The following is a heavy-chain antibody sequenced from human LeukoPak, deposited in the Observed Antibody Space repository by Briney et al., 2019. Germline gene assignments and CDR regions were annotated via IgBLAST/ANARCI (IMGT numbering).Heavy chain of an antibody. CDR2: IGSSDTTI. D-gene: IGHD6-19*01. CDR3: ARAVAGLRHFDY. J-gene: IGHJ4*02. CDR1: GFTFSTYS. V-gene: IGHV3-48*01. Sequence: GGSLRLSCAASGFTFSTYSMNWVRQAPGKGLEWVSYIGSSDTTIYYADSAKGRFTISRDNAKNSLYLQMNSLRAEDTAVYYCARAVAGLRHFDYWGQGTLVTVSS.